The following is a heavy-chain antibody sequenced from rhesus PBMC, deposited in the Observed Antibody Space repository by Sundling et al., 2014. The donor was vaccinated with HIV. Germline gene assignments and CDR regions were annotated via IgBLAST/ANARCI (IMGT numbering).Heavy chain of an antibody. Sequence: QVQLQESGPGLVKPSETLSLSCAVSGYSVSSGYYWNWIRQPPGKGLEWIGDIYGSGERHLNPSLKSRVSLSLDTSKNQFSLKLSSVTAADTAVYYCVADWGDYSPDYWGQGLLVTVSS. V-gene: IGHV4-99*01. CDR3: VADWGDYSPDY. CDR1: GYSVSSGYY. J-gene: IGHJ4*01. CDR2: IYGSGERH. D-gene: IGHD3-34*01.